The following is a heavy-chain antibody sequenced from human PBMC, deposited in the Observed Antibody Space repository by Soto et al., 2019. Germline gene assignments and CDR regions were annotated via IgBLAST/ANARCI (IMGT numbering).Heavy chain of an antibody. CDR2: IWYDGSNK. CDR3: ARDCAGYSSGWYQRGGFDY. CDR1: GFTFSSYG. V-gene: IGHV3-33*01. Sequence: QVQLVESGGGVVQPGRSLRLSCAASGFTFSSYGMHWVRQAPGKGLEWVAVIWYDGSNKYYADSVKGRFTTSRDNSKNTLYLKINTLRAEHTAVYYCARDCAGYSSGWYQRGGFDYWGQGTLVTVSS. D-gene: IGHD6-19*01. J-gene: IGHJ4*02.